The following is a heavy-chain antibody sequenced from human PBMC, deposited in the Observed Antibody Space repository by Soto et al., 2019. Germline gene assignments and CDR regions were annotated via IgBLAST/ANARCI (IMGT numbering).Heavy chain of an antibody. CDR1: EFTFNSYA. D-gene: IGHD2-21*02. CDR3: AKDARDTGGNSGIDY. J-gene: IGHJ4*02. Sequence: GSLRLSCVASEFTFNSYAMSWVRQAPGMGLEWDSSIIGSGAITYYADSVKGRFTISRDNSKGTLYLQMNSLRVEDTALYYCAKDARDTGGNSGIDYWGQGTLVTVSS. V-gene: IGHV3-23*01. CDR2: IIGSGAIT.